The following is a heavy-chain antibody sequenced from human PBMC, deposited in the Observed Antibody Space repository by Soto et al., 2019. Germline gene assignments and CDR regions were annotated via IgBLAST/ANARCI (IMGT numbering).Heavy chain of an antibody. CDR1: GYTFTSYD. J-gene: IGHJ6*02. CDR3: ARGPYSSSWYSYYYYYGMDV. CDR2: MNPNSGNT. Sequence: ASVKVSCKASGYTFTSYDINWVRQATGQGLEWMGGMNPNSGNTGYAQKFQGRVTMTRNTSISTAYMELSSLRSEDTAVYYCARGPYSSSWYSYYYYYGMDVWGQGTTVTVSS. V-gene: IGHV1-8*01. D-gene: IGHD6-13*01.